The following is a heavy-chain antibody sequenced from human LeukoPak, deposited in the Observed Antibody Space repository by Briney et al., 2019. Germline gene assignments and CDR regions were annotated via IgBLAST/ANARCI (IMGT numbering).Heavy chain of an antibody. V-gene: IGHV1-18*01. CDR3: ARGSPAMVYYGMDV. Sequence: GASVKVSCKASGYTFTSYGISWVRQAPGQGLEWMGWISAYNGNTDYAQKLQGRVTMTTDTSTSTAYMELRSLRSDDTAVYYCARGSPAMVYYGMDVWGQGTTVTVSS. CDR2: ISAYNGNT. CDR1: GYTFTSYG. D-gene: IGHD5-18*01. J-gene: IGHJ6*02.